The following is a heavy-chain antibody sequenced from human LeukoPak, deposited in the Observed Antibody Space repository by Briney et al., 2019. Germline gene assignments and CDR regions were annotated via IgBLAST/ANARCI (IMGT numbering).Heavy chain of an antibody. CDR3: ARGVTSSGWFGGAFDI. V-gene: IGHV4-59*01. CDR1: GGSISSYY. Sequence: KSSETLSLTCTVSGGSISSYYWSWIRQPPGKGLEWIGYIYYSGSTNYNPSLKSRVTISVDTSKNRFSLKLSSVTAADTAVYYCARGVTSSGWFGGAFDIWGQGTMVTVSS. J-gene: IGHJ3*02. D-gene: IGHD6-19*01. CDR2: IYYSGST.